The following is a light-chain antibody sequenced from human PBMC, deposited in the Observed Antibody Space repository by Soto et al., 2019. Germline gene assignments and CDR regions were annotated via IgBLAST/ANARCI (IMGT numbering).Light chain of an antibody. CDR2: GAS. CDR3: QQYGSSRLT. CDR1: QSVSSSY. V-gene: IGKV3-20*01. Sequence: EIVLTQAPGTLSLSPGERANLSCRASQSVSSSYLAWYQQEPGQAPRLLIYGASSRDTGIPDRFSGSGSGTDFTLSISGLEPEDFAVYYCQQYGSSRLTFGQGTKVEI. J-gene: IGKJ1*01.